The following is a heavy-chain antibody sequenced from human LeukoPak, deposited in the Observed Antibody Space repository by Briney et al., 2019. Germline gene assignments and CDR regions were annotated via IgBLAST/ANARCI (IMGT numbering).Heavy chain of an antibody. D-gene: IGHD3-10*01. CDR1: GFTFSNFV. J-gene: IGHJ4*02. Sequence: GGSLRLSCAASGFTFSNFVMSWVRQAPGEGLEWVSYIDGGGGGTNSADSVKGRFTLSRDNSKNTLYHQMNSLKSEDTAVYYCTTYGSGRKFDYWGQGILVTVSS. V-gene: IGHV3-23*01. CDR2: IDGGGGGT. CDR3: TTYGSGRKFDY.